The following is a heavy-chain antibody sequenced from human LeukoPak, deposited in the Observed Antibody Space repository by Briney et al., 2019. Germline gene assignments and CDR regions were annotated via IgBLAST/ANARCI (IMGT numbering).Heavy chain of an antibody. CDR1: GGTFSSYA. D-gene: IGHD6-19*01. V-gene: IGHV1-69*04. J-gene: IGHJ6*02. CDR3: ASIAVAGTPYSHMDV. CDR2: IIPILGIA. Sequence: SVKVSCRASGGTFSSYAISWVRQAPGQGLEWMGRIIPILGIANYAQKFQGRVTITADKSTSTAYMELSSLRSEDTAVYYCASIAVAGTPYSHMDVWGQGTTVTVSS.